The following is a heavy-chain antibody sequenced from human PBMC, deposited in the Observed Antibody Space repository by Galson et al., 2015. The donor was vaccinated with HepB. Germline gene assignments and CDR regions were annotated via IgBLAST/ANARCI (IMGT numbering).Heavy chain of an antibody. CDR1: GFTVSNYG. J-gene: IGHJ4*02. V-gene: IGHV3-30*18. CDR2: ISYDGSNK. Sequence: SLRLSCAASGFTVSNYGMHWVRQAPGKGLEWVAGISYDGSNKYYADSVKGRFTISRGNSKNTLYLQMNNLRAEDTALYYCAKDPYLYSALAGTMAGFDYWGQGTLVTVSS. D-gene: IGHD6-19*01. CDR3: AKDPYLYSALAGTMAGFDY.